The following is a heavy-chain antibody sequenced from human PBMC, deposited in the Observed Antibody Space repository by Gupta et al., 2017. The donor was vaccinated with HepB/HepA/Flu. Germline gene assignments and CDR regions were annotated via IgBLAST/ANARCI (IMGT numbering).Heavy chain of an antibody. CDR1: GFAISRYD. CDR3: ARASEGSWIDY. V-gene: IGHV3-13*01. J-gene: IGHJ4*02. D-gene: IGHD5-12*01. Sequence: GGSLRLSCAASGFAISRYDMHWVRQPKGKGLEWVSVIGIADDTYYPDSVKGRFTISREDAKNSLYLQMNSLGAGDTAVYYCARASEGSWIDYWGQGTLVTVSS. CDR2: IGIADDT.